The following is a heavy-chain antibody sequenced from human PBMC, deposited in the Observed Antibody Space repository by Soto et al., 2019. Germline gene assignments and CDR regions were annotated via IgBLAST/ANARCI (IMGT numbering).Heavy chain of an antibody. J-gene: IGHJ4*02. Sequence: SETLSLTCTVSGGSISSYYWSWIRQPPGKGLEWIGYIYYSGSTNYNPSLKSRVTISVDTSKNQFSLKLSSVTAADTAVYYCARHYSSGLDRYFDYWGQGTLVTVSS. CDR3: ARHYSSGLDRYFDY. CDR2: IYYSGST. D-gene: IGHD6-19*01. V-gene: IGHV4-59*08. CDR1: GGSISSYY.